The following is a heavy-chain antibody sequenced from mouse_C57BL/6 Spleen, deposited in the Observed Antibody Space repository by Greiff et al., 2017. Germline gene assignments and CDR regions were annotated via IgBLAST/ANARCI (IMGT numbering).Heavy chain of an antibody. V-gene: IGHV1-80*01. CDR2: IYPGDGDT. Sequence: QVQLKQSGAELVKPGASVKISCKASGYAFSSYWMNWVKQRPGKGLEWIGQIYPGDGDTNYNGKFKGKATLTADKSSSTAYMQLSSLTSEDSAVYFCARGDDYDGSFYYALDYRGQGTSVTVFS. CDR3: ARGDDYDGSFYYALDY. CDR1: GYAFSSYW. J-gene: IGHJ4*01. D-gene: IGHD2-4*01.